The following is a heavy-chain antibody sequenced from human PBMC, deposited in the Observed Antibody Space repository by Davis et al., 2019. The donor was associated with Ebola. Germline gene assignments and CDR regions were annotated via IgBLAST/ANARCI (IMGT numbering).Heavy chain of an antibody. D-gene: IGHD2-2*01. J-gene: IGHJ6*02. CDR1: GFTFSSYW. CDR3: ARQDLDCSSSSCYGPYYYGMDV. V-gene: IGHV3-74*01. CDR2: INSDGSST. Sequence: GESLKISCAASGFTFSSYWMHWVRQAPGKGLVWVSRINSDGSSTSYADSVKGRFTISRDNAKNTLYLQMNSLRADDTAVYYCARQDLDCSSSSCYGPYYYGMDVWGQGTTVTVSS.